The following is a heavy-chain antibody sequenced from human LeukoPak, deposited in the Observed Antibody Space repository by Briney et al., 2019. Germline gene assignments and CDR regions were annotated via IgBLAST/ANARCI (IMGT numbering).Heavy chain of an antibody. Sequence: GGSLRLSCAASGFTFSSYGMSWVRQAPGKGLEWVSAISGSGGSTYYADSVKGRFTISRDNSKNTLYLQMNSLRAEDTAVYYCAKDLDYGGNSGHDYWGQGTLVTVSS. CDR1: GFTFSSYG. V-gene: IGHV3-23*01. CDR2: ISGSGGST. D-gene: IGHD4-23*01. J-gene: IGHJ4*02. CDR3: AKDLDYGGNSGHDY.